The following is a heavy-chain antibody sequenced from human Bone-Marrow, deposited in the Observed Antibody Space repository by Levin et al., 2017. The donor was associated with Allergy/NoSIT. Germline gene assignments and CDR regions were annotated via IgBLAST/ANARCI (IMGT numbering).Heavy chain of an antibody. CDR2: IYSTGTT. CDR1: GGSISSSNSY. J-gene: IGHJ4*02. V-gene: IGHV4-39*07. Sequence: SQTLSLTCSVSGGSISSSNSYWGWIRQSPGKGLEWVGIIYSTGTTYYNPSLKSRVTISVDSAKNQFSLRLRSVTAADTAVYFCAREGRQLSFDYWGQGTLVAVS. CDR3: AREGRQLSFDY. D-gene: IGHD6-13*01.